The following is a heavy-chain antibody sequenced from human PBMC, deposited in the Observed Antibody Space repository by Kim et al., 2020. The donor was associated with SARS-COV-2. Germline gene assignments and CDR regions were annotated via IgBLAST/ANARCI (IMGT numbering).Heavy chain of an antibody. CDR1: GASITENKYF. Sequence: SETLSLTCSVSGASITENKYFWVWIRQPPGKGLEWIGSIVYGGNTYTTPSLTSRVIISVDTSKNQFSLKLNSATAADTAVYYCGVYGSGVGSWGQGSLVIVSS. V-gene: IGHV4-39*01. J-gene: IGHJ4*02. CDR3: GVYGSGVGS. D-gene: IGHD3-10*01. CDR2: IVYGGNT.